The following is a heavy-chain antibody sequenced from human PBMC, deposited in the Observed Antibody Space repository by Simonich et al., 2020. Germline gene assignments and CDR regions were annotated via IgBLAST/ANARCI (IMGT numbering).Heavy chain of an antibody. D-gene: IGHD1-26*01. V-gene: IGHV4-34*01. J-gene: IGHJ4*02. CDR1: GGSFSGYY. CDR3: ARGLIGGSYYY. Sequence: QVQLQQWGAGLLKPSETLSLPCAVYGGSFSGYYWSWLRQPPGKGLEWIGEINHSGSTNDTPSVKSRVTISVDTSKNQFSLKLSSVTAADTAVYYCARGLIGGSYYYWGQGTLVTVSS. CDR2: INHSGST.